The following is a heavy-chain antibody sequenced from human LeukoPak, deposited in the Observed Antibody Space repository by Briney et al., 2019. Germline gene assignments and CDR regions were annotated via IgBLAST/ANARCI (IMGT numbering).Heavy chain of an antibody. CDR3: PGRRIVGATKDAFDI. CDR1: GFTFSDYY. D-gene: IGHD1-26*01. CDR2: ISSSGSTI. J-gene: IGHJ3*02. V-gene: IGHV3-11*04. Sequence: GGSLRLSCAASGFTFSDYYMSWIRQAPGKGLEWVSYISSSGSTIYYADSVKGRFTISRDNAKNSLYLQMNSLRAEDTAVYYCPGRRIVGATKDAFDIWGQGTMVTVSS.